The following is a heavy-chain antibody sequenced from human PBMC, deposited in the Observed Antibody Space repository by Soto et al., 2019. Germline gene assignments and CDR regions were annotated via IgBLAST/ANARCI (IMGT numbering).Heavy chain of an antibody. CDR2: ISYDGSNK. Sequence: PGGSLRLSCAASGFTFSSYAMHWVRQAPGKGLEWVAVISYDGSNKYYADSVKGRFTISRDNSKNTLYLQMNSLRAEDTAVYYCARPHVDTAMVYGMDVWGQGTTVTVSS. J-gene: IGHJ6*02. V-gene: IGHV3-30-3*01. D-gene: IGHD5-18*01. CDR1: GFTFSSYA. CDR3: ARPHVDTAMVYGMDV.